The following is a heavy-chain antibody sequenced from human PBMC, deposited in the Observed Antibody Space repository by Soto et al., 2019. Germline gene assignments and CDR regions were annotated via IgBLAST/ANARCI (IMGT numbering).Heavy chain of an antibody. V-gene: IGHV1-58*01. CDR3: AADHSSSQVKFDP. Sequence: SVKVSCKASGFTFTSSAVQWVRQARGQRLEWIGWIVVGSGNTNYAQKFQERVTITRDMSTSTAYMELSSLRSEDTAVYYCAADHSSSQVKFDPWRQGTLVTVSS. D-gene: IGHD6-13*01. CDR1: GFTFTSSA. J-gene: IGHJ5*02. CDR2: IVVGSGNT.